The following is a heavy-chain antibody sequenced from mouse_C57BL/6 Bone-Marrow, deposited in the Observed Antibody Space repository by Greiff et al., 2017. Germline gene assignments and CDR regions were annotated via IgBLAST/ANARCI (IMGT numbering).Heavy chain of an antibody. CDR2: IDPDNGDT. D-gene: IGHD2-1*01. V-gene: IGHV14-4*01. J-gene: IGHJ2*01. Sequence: VQLKESVAELVRPGASVKLSCTASGFNIKDDYMHWVKQRPEQGLEWIGWIDPDNGDTEYASKFQGKATITADTTANTAYMPLSSLTSEDTAVYYCTIYFPTFDDWGQGTTLTVSS. CDR1: GFNIKDDY. CDR3: TIYFPTFDD.